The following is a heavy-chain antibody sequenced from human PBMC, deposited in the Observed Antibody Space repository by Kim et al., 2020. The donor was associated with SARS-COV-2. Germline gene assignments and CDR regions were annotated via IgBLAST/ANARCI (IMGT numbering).Heavy chain of an antibody. CDR2: IKSKTDGEAT. CDR1: GFPFSNVW. D-gene: IGHD6-13*01. CDR3: TTLISAAGRGY. V-gene: IGHV3-15*01. Sequence: GGSLRLSCAASGFPFSNVWMSWVRQAPGRGLEWVGRIKSKTDGEATDYAAPVKGSFTMSRDDSKNTLHLQMNSLETEDTGVYYCTTLISAAGRGYWGQGT. J-gene: IGHJ4*02.